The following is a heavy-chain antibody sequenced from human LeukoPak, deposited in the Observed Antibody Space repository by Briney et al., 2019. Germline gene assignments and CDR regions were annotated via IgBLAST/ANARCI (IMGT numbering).Heavy chain of an antibody. CDR1: GYSFTGYY. J-gene: IGHJ4*02. D-gene: IGHD2-15*01. Sequence: ASVKVSCKASGYSFTGYYIHWVRQVPGHGLEWMGWINPNSGDTDYAQTFQGRVTMTRDTSITTIYMDVYSLTSADNGIYFCARAKVQRVTWPLLYWGQGTVITVSS. CDR3: ARAKVQRVTWPLLY. CDR2: INPNSGDT. V-gene: IGHV1-2*02.